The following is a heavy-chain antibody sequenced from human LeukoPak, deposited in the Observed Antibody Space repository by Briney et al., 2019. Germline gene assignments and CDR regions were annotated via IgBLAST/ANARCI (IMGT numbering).Heavy chain of an antibody. V-gene: IGHV3-48*04. CDR2: ITNSGSSI. Sequence: LGGSLRLSCAASGFTFSSYSMNWVRQAPGKGLEWISYITNSGSSIYYADSVKGRFTVSRDNAKSSLYLQMNSLRAEDTAMYYCAPSVAGHFDPWGQGTLVIVSS. J-gene: IGHJ5*02. CDR3: APSVAGHFDP. D-gene: IGHD6-19*01. CDR1: GFTFSSYS.